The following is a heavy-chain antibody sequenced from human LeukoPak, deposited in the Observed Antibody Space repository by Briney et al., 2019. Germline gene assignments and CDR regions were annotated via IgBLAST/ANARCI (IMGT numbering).Heavy chain of an antibody. CDR2: INANNGKT. CDR3: SRDSTFGAVVDFNL. D-gene: IGHD3-16*02. J-gene: IGHJ4*02. CDR1: GYNFNTFS. Sequence: ASVKVSCKASGYNFNTFSIAWVRQAPGQGLEWMGWINANNGKTHYTEKFHDRVTKTTDTSTNTAYLELRGLKSDDTAMYYCSRDSTFGAVVDFNLWGQGTLVTVSS. V-gene: IGHV1-18*01.